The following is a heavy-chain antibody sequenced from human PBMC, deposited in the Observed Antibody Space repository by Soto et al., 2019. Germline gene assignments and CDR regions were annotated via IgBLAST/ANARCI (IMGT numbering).Heavy chain of an antibody. CDR1: GYAFTTYG. Sequence: HVHVVQSGAEVKKPGASVKVSCQGSGYAFTTYGITWVRQAPGQGLEWMGWISAHNGNTNYAQKLQGRVTVTRDTSTSTAYMELRSLRYDDTAVYYCARGRYGDYWGQGALVTVSS. CDR2: ISAHNGNT. D-gene: IGHD1-1*01. CDR3: ARGRYGDY. J-gene: IGHJ4*02. V-gene: IGHV1-18*01.